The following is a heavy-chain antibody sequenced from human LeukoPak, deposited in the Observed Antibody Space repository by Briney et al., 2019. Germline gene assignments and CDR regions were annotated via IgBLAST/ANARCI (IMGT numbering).Heavy chain of an antibody. CDR3: ANGAGYSSGSAFDY. CDR1: GFTFDDYA. V-gene: IGHV3-9*01. Sequence: GRSLRLSCAASGFTFDDYAMHWVWQAPGKGLEWVSGISWNSGSIGYADSVKGRFTISRDNAKNSLYLQMNSLRAEDTALYYCANGAGYSSGSAFDYWGQGTLVTVSS. CDR2: ISWNSGSI. D-gene: IGHD6-19*01. J-gene: IGHJ4*02.